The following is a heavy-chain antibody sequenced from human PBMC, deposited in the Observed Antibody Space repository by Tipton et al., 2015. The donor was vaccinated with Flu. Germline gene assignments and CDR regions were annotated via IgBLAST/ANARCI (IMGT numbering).Heavy chain of an antibody. D-gene: IGHD1-26*01. CDR3: ARAPPRSYLGAFDI. CDR1: GFTVSSNY. V-gene: IGHV3-53*01. Sequence: SLRLSCAASGFTVSSNYMSWVRQALGKGLVWVSVIYSDGSTYYADSVKGRFTISRDNSKNTLYLQINSLRAEDTAVYYCARAPPRSYLGAFDIWGQGTMVTVSS. CDR2: IYSDGST. J-gene: IGHJ3*02.